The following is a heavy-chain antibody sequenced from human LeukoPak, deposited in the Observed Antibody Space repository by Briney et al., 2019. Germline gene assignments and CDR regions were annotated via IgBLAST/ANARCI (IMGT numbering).Heavy chain of an antibody. CDR1: GFTFNSYA. CDR3: ARGDPIYDFWSGGDY. CDR2: ISSSSNVI. V-gene: IGHV3-48*01. J-gene: IGHJ4*02. D-gene: IGHD3-3*01. Sequence: PGGSLRLSCAASGFTFNSYAINWVRQAPGKGLEWVSYISSSSNVIYYTDSVKGRFTISRDNARNLLSLQMNSLRAEDTAVYYCARGDPIYDFWSGGDYWGQGSLVTVSS.